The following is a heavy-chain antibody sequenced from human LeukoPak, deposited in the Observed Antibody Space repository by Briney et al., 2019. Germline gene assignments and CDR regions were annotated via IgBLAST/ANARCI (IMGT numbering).Heavy chain of an antibody. CDR3: ARDFCGAYRVDFFDF. D-gene: IGHD3-16*01. J-gene: IGHJ4*02. CDR1: GLTFSNYW. Sequence: GGSLRLSCAASGLTFSNYWKRWVRRAPGKGGVGGDNIKQDGSETFYVDSVRGRFTISRDNAQNSLYLQIDSLRAEDTAVYYCARDFCGAYRVDFFDFWAQGIVVSV. V-gene: IGHV3-7*01. CDR2: IKQDGSET.